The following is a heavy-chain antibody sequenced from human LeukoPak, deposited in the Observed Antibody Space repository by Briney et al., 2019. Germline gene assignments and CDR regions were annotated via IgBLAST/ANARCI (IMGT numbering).Heavy chain of an antibody. D-gene: IGHD3-10*01. CDR1: GYTFTGYY. V-gene: IGHV1-2*02. Sequence: ASVKVSCKASGYTFTGYYMHWVRQAPGRGLEWMGWINANSGGTNYAQKFQGRVTMTRDTSISTAYMELSRLTSDDTAVYYCARDGSGSPYDAFDIWGQGTMVTVSS. CDR3: ARDGSGSPYDAFDI. J-gene: IGHJ3*02. CDR2: INANSGGT.